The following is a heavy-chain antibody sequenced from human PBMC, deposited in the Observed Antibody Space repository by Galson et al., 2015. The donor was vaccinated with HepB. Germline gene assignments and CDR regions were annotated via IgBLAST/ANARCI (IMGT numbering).Heavy chain of an antibody. CDR1: GGDFNTYT. CDR3: ARYISPEGLDV. D-gene: IGHD2/OR15-2a*01. J-gene: IGHJ6*02. CDR2: ITPILDLA. V-gene: IGHV1-69*02. Sequence: SVKVSCKGSGGDFNTYTITWVREVPGQGLEWMCRITPILDLADYAQQFQDRVTISADKATNTAYMELSSLRPDDTALYYCARYISPEGLDVWGQGTSVTVSS.